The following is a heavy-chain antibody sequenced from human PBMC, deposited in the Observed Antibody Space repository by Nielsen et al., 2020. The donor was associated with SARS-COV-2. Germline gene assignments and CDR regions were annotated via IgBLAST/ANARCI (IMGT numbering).Heavy chain of an antibody. CDR1: GFTFSSYG. D-gene: IGHD3-3*01. V-gene: IGHV3-33*06. J-gene: IGHJ6*02. Sequence: GESLKISCAASGFTFSSYGMHWVRQAPGKGLEWVAIIYYDGSKKYYADSVNGRFTISRDNSKNTLYLQMNSLRGEDTAVYYCAKGGYYDFWSGYYPQTDYYGMDVWGQGTTVTVSS. CDR2: IYYDGSKK. CDR3: AKGGYYDFWSGYYPQTDYYGMDV.